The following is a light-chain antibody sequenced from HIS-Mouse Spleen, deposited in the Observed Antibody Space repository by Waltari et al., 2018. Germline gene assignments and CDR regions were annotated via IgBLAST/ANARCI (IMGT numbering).Light chain of an antibody. Sequence: SYELTQPPSVSVSPGQTASITCSGDKLGDKYACWYQLKPGQSPVLVSYQDSKRPSGIPERFSGSNSGNTATLTISGTQAMDEADYYCQAWDSSYSVFGGGTKLTVL. CDR1: KLGDKY. CDR3: QAWDSSYSV. CDR2: QDS. V-gene: IGLV3-1*01. J-gene: IGLJ2*01.